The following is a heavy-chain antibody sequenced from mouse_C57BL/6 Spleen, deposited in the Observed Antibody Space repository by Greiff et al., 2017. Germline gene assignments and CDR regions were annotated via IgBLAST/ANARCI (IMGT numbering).Heavy chain of an antibody. Sequence: DVKLVESGGGLVKPGGSLKLSCAASGFTFSSYAMSWVRQTPEKRLEWVATISDGGSYTYYPDNVKGRFTISRDNAKNNLYLQMSHLKSEDTAMYYCAREGLGYAMDYWGQGTSVTVSS. CDR1: GFTFSSYA. CDR3: AREGLGYAMDY. J-gene: IGHJ4*01. CDR2: ISDGGSYT. V-gene: IGHV5-4*01.